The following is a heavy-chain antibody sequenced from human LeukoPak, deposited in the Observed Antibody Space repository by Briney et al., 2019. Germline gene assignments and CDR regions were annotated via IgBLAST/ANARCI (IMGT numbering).Heavy chain of an antibody. Sequence: LSETLSLTCTVSGGYISSYYWGWTRQPPGKGLDGIEYIYYSGSTYYNPSLKSRVTISADTSTSKNQLSLKLSSVTAADTAVYYCARYGYSSGWYTFFDYWGQGTLVTVSS. CDR3: ARYGYSSGWYTFFDY. D-gene: IGHD6-19*01. V-gene: IGHV4-59*08. CDR2: IYYSGST. J-gene: IGHJ4*02. CDR1: GGYISSYY.